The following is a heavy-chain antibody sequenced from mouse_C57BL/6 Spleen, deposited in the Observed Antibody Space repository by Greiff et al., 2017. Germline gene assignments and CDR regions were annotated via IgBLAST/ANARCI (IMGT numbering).Heavy chain of an antibody. J-gene: IGHJ3*01. CDR1: GYTFTSYW. CDR3: ARDPFAY. CDR2: INPSSGYT. Sequence: VKLMESGAELATPGASVKLSCKASGYTFTSYWMHWVKQTPGQGLEWIGYINPSSGYTKNNQKLKDKTTLTADKSSSTAYMQLSSLTYEASAVYYCARDPFAYWGQGTLVTVSA. V-gene: IGHV1-7*01.